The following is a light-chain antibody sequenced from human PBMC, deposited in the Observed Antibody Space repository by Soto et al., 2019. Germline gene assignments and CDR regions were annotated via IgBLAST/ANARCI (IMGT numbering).Light chain of an antibody. CDR2: GAS. CDR3: QQYGSSPPIT. V-gene: IGKV3-20*01. CDR1: QSVSSSY. J-gene: IGKJ5*01. Sequence: EIVLTQSPGTLSLSPGERATLSCRASQSVSSSYLAWYQQKPGQAPRLLIHGASSRATGIPDRFSGSGSGTDFTLTISRLEPEDFVVYYCQQYGSSPPITFGQGTRLEI.